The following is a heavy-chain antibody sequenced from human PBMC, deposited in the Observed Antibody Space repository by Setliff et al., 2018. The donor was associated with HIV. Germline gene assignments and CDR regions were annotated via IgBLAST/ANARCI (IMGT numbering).Heavy chain of an antibody. D-gene: IGHD3-16*01. CDR1: GGSISSGGYY. V-gene: IGHV4-31*03. CDR2: IYYSGST. CDR3: ARDGGENEAFDI. J-gene: IGHJ3*02. Sequence: SETLSLTCTVSGGSISSGGYYWSWIRQHPGKGLEWIGYIYYSGSTYYNPSLKSRVTISVDTSKNQFSLKLSSVTAADTAVYYCARDGGENEAFDIWGQGTMVTVSS.